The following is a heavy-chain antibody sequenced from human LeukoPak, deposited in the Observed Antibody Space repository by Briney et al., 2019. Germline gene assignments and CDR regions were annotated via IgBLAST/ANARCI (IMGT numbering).Heavy chain of an antibody. CDR2: IYHSGST. Sequence: SETLSLTCTVSGYSISSGYYWGWIRQPPGKGLEWIGSIYHSGSTYYNPSLKRRVTISVDTSKNQFSLKLSSVTAADTAVYYCATYPPNCSGGSCYLSPPDYWGQGTLVTVSS. D-gene: IGHD2-15*01. CDR3: ATYPPNCSGGSCYLSPPDY. V-gene: IGHV4-38-2*02. CDR1: GYSISSGYY. J-gene: IGHJ4*02.